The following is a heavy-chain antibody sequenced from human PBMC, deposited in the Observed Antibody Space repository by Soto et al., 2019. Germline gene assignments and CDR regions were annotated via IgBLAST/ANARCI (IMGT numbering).Heavy chain of an antibody. CDR3: ARESEDLTSNFHY. CDR1: GFTFTRYS. Sequence: EVQLVESGGGLVKPGGSLRLSCAASGFTFTRYSMNWVRQAPGKGLEWVSSISSTTNYIYYGDSMKGRFTISRDNAKNSLYLEMNSLRAEDTAVYYCARESEDLTSNFHYWGQGTLVTVSS. J-gene: IGHJ4*02. V-gene: IGHV3-21*06. CDR2: ISSTTNYI.